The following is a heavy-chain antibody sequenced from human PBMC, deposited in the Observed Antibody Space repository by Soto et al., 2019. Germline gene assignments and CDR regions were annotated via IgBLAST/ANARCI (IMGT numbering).Heavy chain of an antibody. D-gene: IGHD2-15*01. CDR3: ARILGCSGGSCYSPYYFDY. CDR2: IFSNDEK. CDR1: GFSLSNARMG. V-gene: IGHV2-26*01. Sequence: QVTLKESCPVLVKPTETLTVTCTVSGFSLSNARMGVSWIRQPPGKALEWLAHIFSNDEKSYSTSLKSRLTISKDTSKSQVVLTMTNMDPVDTATYYCARILGCSGGSCYSPYYFDYWGQGTLVTVSS. J-gene: IGHJ4*02.